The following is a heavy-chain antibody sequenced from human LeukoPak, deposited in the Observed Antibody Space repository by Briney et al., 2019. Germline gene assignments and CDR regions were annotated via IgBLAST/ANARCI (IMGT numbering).Heavy chain of an antibody. CDR3: ARDGYYYDSSGYYNWFDP. CDR2: IYTSGST. V-gene: IGHV4-61*02. J-gene: IGHJ5*02. Sequence: SETLSLTCTVCGGSISSGSYYWSWIRQPAGKGLEWIGRIYTSGSTNYNPSLKSRVTISVDTSKNQFSLKLSSVTAADTAVYYCARDGYYYDSSGYYNWFDPWGQGTLVTVSS. CDR1: GGSISSGSYY. D-gene: IGHD3-22*01.